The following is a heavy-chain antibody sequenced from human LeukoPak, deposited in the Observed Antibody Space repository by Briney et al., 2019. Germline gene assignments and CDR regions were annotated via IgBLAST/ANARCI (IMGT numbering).Heavy chain of an antibody. CDR3: ARDHSSGWINDY. Sequence: SVKVSCKASGGTFSSYAISWVRQAPGQGLEWMGRIIPILGIANYAQKFQGGVTITADKSTSTAYMELSSLRSEDTAVYYCARDHSSGWINDYWGQGTLVTVSS. V-gene: IGHV1-69*04. J-gene: IGHJ4*02. D-gene: IGHD6-25*01. CDR1: GGTFSSYA. CDR2: IIPILGIA.